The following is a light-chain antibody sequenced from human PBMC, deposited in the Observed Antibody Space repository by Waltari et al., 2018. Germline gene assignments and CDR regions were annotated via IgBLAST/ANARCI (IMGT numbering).Light chain of an antibody. V-gene: IGKV1-39*01. J-gene: IGKJ3*01. CDR3: QQSLSTPFT. CDR2: AAS. CDR1: QSVSTY. Sequence: DIQLTQSPSSLSASLGGSVPITCRASQSVSTYLNWYQQKPGKAPKLLIYAASSLQSGVPSRFSGSGSGTDFTLTISSLQPEDFATYSCQQSLSTPFTFGPGTKVDIK.